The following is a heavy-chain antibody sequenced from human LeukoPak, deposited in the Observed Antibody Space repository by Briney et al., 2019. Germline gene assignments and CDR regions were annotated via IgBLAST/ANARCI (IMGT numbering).Heavy chain of an antibody. J-gene: IGHJ6*03. V-gene: IGHV1-69*05. Sequence: SVKVSCKASGGTFSSYAISWVRQAPGQGLEWMGGIIPIFGTANYAQKFQGRVTITTDESTSTAYMELSSLRSEDTAVYYCARDPLAAAGGYYYYYMDVWGKGTTVTVSS. CDR3: ARDPLAAAGGYYYYYMDV. D-gene: IGHD6-13*01. CDR2: IIPIFGTA. CDR1: GGTFSSYA.